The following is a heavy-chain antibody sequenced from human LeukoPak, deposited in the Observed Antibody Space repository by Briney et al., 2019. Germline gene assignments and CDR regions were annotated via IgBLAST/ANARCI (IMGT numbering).Heavy chain of an antibody. J-gene: IGHJ4*02. CDR1: GFTFSSYG. CDR2: IWYDGSNK. CDR3: ASAPGGGMVVYYFDY. V-gene: IGHV3-33*01. Sequence: PGRSLRLSCAASGFTFSSYGMHWVRQAPGKGLEWVAVIWYDGSNKYYADSVKGRFTISRDNSKNTLYLQMNSLRAEDTAVYYCASAPGGGMVVYYFDYWGQGTLVTVSS. D-gene: IGHD2-8*01.